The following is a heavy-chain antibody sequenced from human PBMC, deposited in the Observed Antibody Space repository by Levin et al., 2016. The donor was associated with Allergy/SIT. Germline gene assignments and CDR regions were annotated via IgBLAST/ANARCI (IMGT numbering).Heavy chain of an antibody. CDR2: IIPIFGTA. CDR3: ARDLPKIILGGDYYYYYYMDV. CDR1: GGTFSSYA. Sequence: SVKVSCKASGGTFSSYAINWVRQAPGQGLEWMGGIIPIFGTANYAQKFQGRVTITADESTSTAYMELSSLRSEDTAVYYCARDLPKIILGGDYYYYYYMDVWGKGTTVTVSS. J-gene: IGHJ6*03. D-gene: IGHD3-3*01. V-gene: IGHV1-69*13.